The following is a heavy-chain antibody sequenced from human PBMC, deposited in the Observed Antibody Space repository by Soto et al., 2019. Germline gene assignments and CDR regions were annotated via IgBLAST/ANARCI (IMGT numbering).Heavy chain of an antibody. V-gene: IGHV3-23*01. J-gene: IGHJ6*02. CDR2: ITGGGGGT. CDR1: GFSFSSYA. D-gene: IGHD3-9*01. CDR3: AKDRYYDILTADYNDYCHYGMDV. Sequence: EGQLLESGGGLVQPGGSLRLSCAASGFSFSSYAMSWVRQAPGKGLEWVSTITGGGGGTYYADSVKGRFTISRDNSKNTLYLQMNSLRAEDTAVYYCAKDRYYDILTADYNDYCHYGMDVWGQGTTGTVSS.